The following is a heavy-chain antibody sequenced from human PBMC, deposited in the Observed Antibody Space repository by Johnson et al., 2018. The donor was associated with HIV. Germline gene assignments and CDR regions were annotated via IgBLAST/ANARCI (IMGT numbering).Heavy chain of an antibody. V-gene: IGHV3-7*01. CDR2: IKQDGSEN. D-gene: IGHD2-2*01. J-gene: IGHJ3*02. Sequence: VQLVESVGGLVQPGGSLRLSCAASGFTFSSYWMSWVRQAPGKGLEWVANIKQDGSENYYLDSVKGRFTISRDNAKNTLYLQMNSLRVDDTAMYYCAKADTMAGDAFDIWGQGTMVTVSS. CDR1: GFTFSSYW. CDR3: AKADTMAGDAFDI.